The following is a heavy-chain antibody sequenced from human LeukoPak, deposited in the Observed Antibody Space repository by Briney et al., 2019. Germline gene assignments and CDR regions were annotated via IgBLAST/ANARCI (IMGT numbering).Heavy chain of an antibody. CDR1: GYTFTNYG. CDR2: ISAYNGNT. Sequence: ASVKVSCKASGYTFTNYGISWVRQAPGQGLEWMGWISAYNGNTNFAQKLQGRVTMTTDTSTSTAYMELRSLRSDDTAVYYCASADSLEYTGGWIDCWGQGTLVTVSS. D-gene: IGHD6-19*01. CDR3: ASADSLEYTGGWIDC. J-gene: IGHJ4*02. V-gene: IGHV1-18*01.